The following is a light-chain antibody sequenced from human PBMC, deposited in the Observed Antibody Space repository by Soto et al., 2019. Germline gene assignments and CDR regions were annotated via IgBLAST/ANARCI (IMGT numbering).Light chain of an antibody. J-gene: IGLJ1*01. CDR3: QVWDSSSDNYV. V-gene: IGLV3-21*02. Sequence: SYELTQPPSVSVAPGQTARITCGGNNIGSKSVHWYQQKPGQAPVLVVYDDSDLPSGIPERFSGSKSGNTATLTISRVEAGDEADYYCQVWDSSSDNYVFGTGTKLTVL. CDR2: DDS. CDR1: NIGSKS.